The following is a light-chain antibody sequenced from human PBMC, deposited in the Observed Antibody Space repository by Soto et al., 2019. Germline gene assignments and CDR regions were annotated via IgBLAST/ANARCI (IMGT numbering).Light chain of an antibody. V-gene: IGKV1-9*01. CDR3: QQLDSYPIT. Sequence: IQLTQSPSSLSASVGDRVTITCRASQGISSYLAWYQQKPGKAPKLLIYTASTLQSGVPSRFSGSASGTDFTLSISSLRPEDFATYYCQQLDSYPITFGQGTRLAIK. CDR2: TAS. J-gene: IGKJ5*01. CDR1: QGISSY.